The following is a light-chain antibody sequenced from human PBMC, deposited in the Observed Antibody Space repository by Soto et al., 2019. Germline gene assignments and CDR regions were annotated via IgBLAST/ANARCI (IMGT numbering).Light chain of an antibody. CDR3: SSYAGSNNYV. J-gene: IGLJ1*01. CDR1: SSDVGGYNY. Sequence: QSALTQPPSASGSPGQSVTISCTGTSSDVGGYNYVSWYQQPPGRPPKLMIYEVTKRPLGVPDRFSGSKSGNTASLTVAGLQAEDEADYYSSSYAGSNNYVFGPGTKLTVL. CDR2: EVT. V-gene: IGLV2-8*01.